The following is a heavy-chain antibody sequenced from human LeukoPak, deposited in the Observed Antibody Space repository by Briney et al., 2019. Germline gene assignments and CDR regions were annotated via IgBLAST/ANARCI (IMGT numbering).Heavy chain of an antibody. CDR2: ISPNSGGT. V-gene: IGHV1-2*02. J-gene: IGHJ4*02. D-gene: IGHD3-9*01. CDR1: GYTFTRYY. Sequence: ASVKVSCKASGYTFTRYYMHWVRQAPGQGLEWMGGISPNSGGTKYAQKFQGRVTMTRDKSINTVYMELSRLRSDDTAVYYCARGGYDILTGYLIVYWGQGTLVTVSS. CDR3: ARGGYDILTGYLIVY.